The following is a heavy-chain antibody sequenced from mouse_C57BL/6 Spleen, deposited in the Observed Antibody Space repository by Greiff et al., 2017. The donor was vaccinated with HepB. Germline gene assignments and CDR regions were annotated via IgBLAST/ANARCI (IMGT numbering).Heavy chain of an antibody. CDR3: ARGGGNPGY. D-gene: IGHD2-1*01. Sequence: DVQLQESGPGLVKPSQSLSLTCSVTGYSITSGYYWNWIRQFPGNKLEWMGYISYDGSNNYNPSLKNRISITRDTSKNQFFLKLNSVTTEDTATYYCARGGGNPGYWGQGTTLTVSS. CDR1: GYSITSGYY. V-gene: IGHV3-6*01. J-gene: IGHJ2*01. CDR2: ISYDGSN.